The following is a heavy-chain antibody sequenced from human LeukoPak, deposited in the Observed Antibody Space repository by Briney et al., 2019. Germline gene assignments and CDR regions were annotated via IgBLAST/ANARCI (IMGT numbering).Heavy chain of an antibody. CDR1: GFTFSSYW. CDR3: ARVCTGGGCYHFDS. CDR2: INGDGSRT. V-gene: IGHV3-74*01. Sequence: GGSLRLSCEASGFTFSSYWMHWVRQAPGKGLVWVSRINGDGSRTSYADSVKGRFTISRDNAKNTVYLQMNSLRAEDTDVYYCARVCTGGGCYHFDSWGQGTLVTVSS. D-gene: IGHD2-8*02. J-gene: IGHJ4*02.